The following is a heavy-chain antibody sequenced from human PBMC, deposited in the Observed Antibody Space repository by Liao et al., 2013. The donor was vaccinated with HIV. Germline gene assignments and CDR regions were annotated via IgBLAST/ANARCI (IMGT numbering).Heavy chain of an antibody. CDR2: IYYSGST. J-gene: IGHJ3*02. CDR1: GGSISSSSYY. Sequence: QLQLQESGPGLVKPSETLSLTCTVSGGSISSSSYYWGWIRQPPGKGLEWIGSIYYSGSTYYNPSLKSRVTISVDTSKNQFSLKLSSVTAADTAVYYCGGMITFGGALADDDAFDIWGQGTMVTVSS. CDR3: GGMITFGGALADDDAFDI. V-gene: IGHV4-39*07. D-gene: IGHD3-16*01.